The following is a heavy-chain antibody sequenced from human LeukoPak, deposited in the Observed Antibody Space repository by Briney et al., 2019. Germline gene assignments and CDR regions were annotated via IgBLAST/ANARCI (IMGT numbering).Heavy chain of an antibody. CDR2: IIPILGIA. J-gene: IGHJ5*02. CDR1: GGTFSSYA. D-gene: IGHD1-26*01. CDR3: ARDYPLGEWEPLAAETYNWFDP. Sequence: SVKVSCKASGGTFSSYAISWVRQAPGQGLEWMGRIIPILGIANYAQKFQGRVTITADKSTSTAYMELSSLRSEDTAVYYCARDYPLGEWEPLAAETYNWFDPWGQGTLVTVSS. V-gene: IGHV1-69*04.